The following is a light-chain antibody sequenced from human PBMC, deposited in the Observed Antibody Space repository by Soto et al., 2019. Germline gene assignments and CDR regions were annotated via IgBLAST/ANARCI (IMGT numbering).Light chain of an antibody. CDR1: SSDVGSYNL. CDR3: CSYAGSRTHVL. V-gene: IGLV2-23*02. Sequence: QSVLTQPASVSGSPGQSITISCIGTSSDVGSYNLVSWYQQHPGKAPKVLIYEVSERPSGVSNRSSGSKSGNTASLTISGLQAEDEAEYYCCSYAGSRTHVLFGGGTKLTVL. CDR2: EVS. J-gene: IGLJ2*01.